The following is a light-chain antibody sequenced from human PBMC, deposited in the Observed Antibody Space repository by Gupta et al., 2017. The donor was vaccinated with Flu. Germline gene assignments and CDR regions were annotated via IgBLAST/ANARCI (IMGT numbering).Light chain of an antibody. CDR3: QQNYGRPFT. Sequence: NCKSSQSLLYSSNKKTYLAWDQQKAGQPPKLLVDWASTRESGVPDRFSGSGSGTDFTLTISSLQAEDVALYYCQQNYGRPFTFGPGTRVEI. V-gene: IGKV4-1*01. CDR2: WAS. J-gene: IGKJ3*01. CDR1: QSLLYSSNKKTY.